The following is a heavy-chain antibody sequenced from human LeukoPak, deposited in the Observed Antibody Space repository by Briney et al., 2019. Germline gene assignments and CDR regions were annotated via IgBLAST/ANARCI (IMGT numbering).Heavy chain of an antibody. CDR3: ARGHYGDYSPGFDY. J-gene: IGHJ4*02. D-gene: IGHD4-17*01. Sequence: ASVKVSCKASGYTFPSYFMHWVRQAPGQGFEWMGWINPNSGGTNYAQKFQGWVTMTRDTSISTAYMELSRLRSDDTAVYYCARGHYGDYSPGFDYWGQGTLVTVSS. V-gene: IGHV1-2*04. CDR2: INPNSGGT. CDR1: GYTFPSYF.